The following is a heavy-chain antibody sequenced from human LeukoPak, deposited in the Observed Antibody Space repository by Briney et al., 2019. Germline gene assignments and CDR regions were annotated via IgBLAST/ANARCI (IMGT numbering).Heavy chain of an antibody. CDR2: IYVTGST. CDR1: GGSIGTYY. Sequence: PSETLSLTCIVSGGSIGTYYWSWIRQSLGKGLEWIGYIYVTGSTRYNPYLQSRVTISVDTSRNQFFLKMSSVTAADTAVYYCARHIGGGIEDMDVWGTGTKVTVSS. D-gene: IGHD3-16*02. J-gene: IGHJ6*03. V-gene: IGHV4-59*08. CDR3: ARHIGGGIEDMDV.